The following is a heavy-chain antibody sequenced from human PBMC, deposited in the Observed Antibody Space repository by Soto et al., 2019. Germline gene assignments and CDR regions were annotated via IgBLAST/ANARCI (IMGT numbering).Heavy chain of an antibody. CDR2: ISAGGRSI. V-gene: IGHV3-21*01. Sequence: EVQLVESGGGLVKPGGSLRVSCAASGFSFTSYTMNWVRQAPGKGLEWVASISAGGRSIYYADSLKGRSTVSRDNAKSSLYLQMNSLRAEDTAVYYCARSTPGNPFDIWGQGTTVTVSS. CDR1: GFSFTSYT. J-gene: IGHJ3*02. D-gene: IGHD3-10*01. CDR3: ARSTPGNPFDI.